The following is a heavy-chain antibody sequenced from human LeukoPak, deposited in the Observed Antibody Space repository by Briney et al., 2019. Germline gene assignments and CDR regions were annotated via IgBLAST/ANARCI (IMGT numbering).Heavy chain of an antibody. D-gene: IGHD2-15*01. J-gene: IGHJ6*02. CDR1: GFTFSSYG. Sequence: GGSLRLSCAASGFTFSSYGMHWVRQAPGKGLEWVAFIRYDGSNKYYADSVKGRFTISRDNSKNTLYLQMNSLRAEDTAVYYCARVVAAKGLYYYYGMDVWGQGTTVTVSS. CDR3: ARVVAAKGLYYYYGMDV. CDR2: IRYDGSNK. V-gene: IGHV3-30*02.